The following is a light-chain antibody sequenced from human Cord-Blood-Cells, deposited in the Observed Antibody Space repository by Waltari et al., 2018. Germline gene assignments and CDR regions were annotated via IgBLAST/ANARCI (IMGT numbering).Light chain of an antibody. V-gene: IGLV2-11*01. CDR3: CSYAGSYV. CDR1: SSDVGGYNY. Sequence: QSALTQPRSVSGSPGQSVTISCADTSSDVGGYNYVSWYQQHPGKAPKLMVYEVSKRPSGVPDRFSGSKSGNTASLTISGLQAEDEADYYCCSYAGSYVFGTGTKVTVL. J-gene: IGLJ1*01. CDR2: EVS.